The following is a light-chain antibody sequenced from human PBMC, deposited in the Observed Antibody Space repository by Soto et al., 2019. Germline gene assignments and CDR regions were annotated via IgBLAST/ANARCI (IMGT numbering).Light chain of an antibody. CDR1: QSVRSN. CDR3: QRYNNWPLT. Sequence: EIVLTQSPGTLSVSPGDRATLSCRASQSVRSNYLAWYQHKPGQTPRLLIYDTSTRATGVPARFSGSRSGTEFTLTINSLQSEDFAVYYCQRYNNWPLTFGGGTKVDIK. J-gene: IGKJ4*01. CDR2: DTS. V-gene: IGKV3-15*01.